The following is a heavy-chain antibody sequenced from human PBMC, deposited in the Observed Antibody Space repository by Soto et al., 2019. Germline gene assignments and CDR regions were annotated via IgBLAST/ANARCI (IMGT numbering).Heavy chain of an antibody. D-gene: IGHD1-1*01. CDR2: INHSGST. Sequence: SETLSLTCAVYGGSFSGYYWSWIRQPPGKGLEWIGEINHSGSTNYNPSLKSRVTISVDTSKNQFSLKLSSVTAADTAVYYCARSGSGLSYYYYGMDVWGQGTTVTVSS. V-gene: IGHV4-34*01. CDR3: ARSGSGLSYYYYGMDV. J-gene: IGHJ6*02. CDR1: GGSFSGYY.